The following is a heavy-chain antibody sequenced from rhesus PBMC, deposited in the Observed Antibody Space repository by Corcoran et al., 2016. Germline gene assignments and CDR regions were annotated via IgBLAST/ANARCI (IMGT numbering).Heavy chain of an antibody. V-gene: IGHV4-169*02. J-gene: IGHJ5-2*02. D-gene: IGHD3-34*01. CDR2: MYGGDGSL. Sequence: QFQLQESGPGLVKPSETLSLTSAVSGGSVSSSYWSWIRQAPGKGLEWIGSMYGGDGSLNYIPSIKSRFTMSVTTSTNPRSLKLSSVPAADTAIYYGASRVRHGDSSLDVWGRGPLVTVSS. CDR3: ASRVRHGDSSLDV. CDR1: GGSVSSSY.